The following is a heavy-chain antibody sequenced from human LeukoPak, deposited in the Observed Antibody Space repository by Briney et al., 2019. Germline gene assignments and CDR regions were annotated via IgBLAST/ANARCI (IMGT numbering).Heavy chain of an antibody. Sequence: GGSLRLSCAASGFTFSSYSMNWVRQAPGKGLEWVSSISSSSSYIYYADSVKGRFTISRNNAKNSLYLQMNSLRAEDTAVYYCARDGTEDYYDSSGYYKDWGQGTLVTVSS. CDR2: ISSSSSYI. V-gene: IGHV3-21*01. D-gene: IGHD3-22*01. CDR3: ARDGTEDYYDSSGYYKD. CDR1: GFTFSSYS. J-gene: IGHJ4*02.